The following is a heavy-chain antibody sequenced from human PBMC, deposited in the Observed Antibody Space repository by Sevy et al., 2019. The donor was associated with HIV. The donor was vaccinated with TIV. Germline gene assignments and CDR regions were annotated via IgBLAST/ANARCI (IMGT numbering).Heavy chain of an antibody. CDR3: AREGCTKPHDY. Sequence: GGSLRLSCAASGFTFNIYSMSWVRQTPGKGLEWVATLSFGCGKINHAYPVKGRFTMSRDDSKNAVYLQMNNLRVEDTAIYYCAREGCTKPHDYWGQGTLVTVSS. D-gene: IGHD2-8*01. CDR1: GFTFNIYS. V-gene: IGHV3-23*01. CDR2: LSFGCGKI. J-gene: IGHJ4*02.